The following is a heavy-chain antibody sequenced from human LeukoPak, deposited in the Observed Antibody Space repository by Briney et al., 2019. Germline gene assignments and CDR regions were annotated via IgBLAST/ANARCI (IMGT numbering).Heavy chain of an antibody. CDR1: GGTFSSYA. J-gene: IGHJ4*02. CDR3: ARIVTHDYGDLDY. D-gene: IGHD4-17*01. V-gene: IGHV1-69*01. CDR2: IIPIFGTA. Sequence: SVKVSCKASGGTFSSYAISWVRQAPGQGLEWMGGIIPIFGTANYAQKFQGRVTTTADESTSTAYMELSSLRSEDTAVYYCARIVTHDYGDLDYGGQGTLVTVSS.